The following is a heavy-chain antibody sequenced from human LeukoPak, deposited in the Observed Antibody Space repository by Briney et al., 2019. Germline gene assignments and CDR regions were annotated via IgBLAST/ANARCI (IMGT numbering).Heavy chain of an antibody. J-gene: IGHJ4*02. CDR2: ISGNGGST. Sequence: GGSLRLSCAASGFTFSSYAVHWVRQAPGKGLESVSGISGNGGSTYYANSVKGRFTISRDNSKNTLYLQMGSLRAEDMAVYYCARRRGDYFDYWGQGTLVTVSS. D-gene: IGHD3-10*01. CDR1: GFTFSSYA. V-gene: IGHV3-64*01. CDR3: ARRRGDYFDY.